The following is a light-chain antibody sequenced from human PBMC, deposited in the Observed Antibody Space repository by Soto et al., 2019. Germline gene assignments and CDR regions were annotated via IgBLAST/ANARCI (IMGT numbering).Light chain of an antibody. V-gene: IGKV1-12*01. CDR2: GIS. CDR1: QAFGNL. Sequence: DIQMTQPPSSVSASVGDRVIITCRASQAFGNLLAGYQQKRGKAPKLLIYGISTLQGGVPSRFSGSESGADFTLTSSSLQPEDSATYYCQQAATFPLTFGGGTDVEI. CDR3: QQAATFPLT. J-gene: IGKJ4*01.